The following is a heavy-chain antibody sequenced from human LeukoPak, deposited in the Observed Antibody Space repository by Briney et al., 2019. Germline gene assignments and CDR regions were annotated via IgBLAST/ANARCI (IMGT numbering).Heavy chain of an antibody. J-gene: IGHJ4*02. V-gene: IGHV4-59*08. CDR2: IYYSGST. Sequence: SETLSLTCTVSGGSVSGYYWSWIRQPPGKGLEWIGYIYYSGSTNYNPSLKSRVTISVDTSSNQFSLKLNSVTAADTAVYYCARRAYGSGSFNRYHFDYWGQGTLVAVSS. CDR1: GGSVSGYY. D-gene: IGHD3-10*01. CDR3: ARRAYGSGSFNRYHFDY.